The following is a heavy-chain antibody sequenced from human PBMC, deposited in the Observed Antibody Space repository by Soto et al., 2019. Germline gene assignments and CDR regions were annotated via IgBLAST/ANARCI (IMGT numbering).Heavy chain of an antibody. CDR3: TSGPYCSSSSCYRGDYYYYYGLDV. Sequence: GGSLRLSCTTSGFTFGDYAVSWVRQAPGKGLEWVAFIRSEAFGGTTEYAASVKGRFTISRDDSKSIAYLQMNSLKTEDTAVYFCTSGPYCSSSSCYRGDYYYYYGLDVWGQGTTVTVSS. CDR2: IRSEAFGGTT. CDR1: GFTFGDYA. J-gene: IGHJ6*02. D-gene: IGHD2-2*02. V-gene: IGHV3-49*04.